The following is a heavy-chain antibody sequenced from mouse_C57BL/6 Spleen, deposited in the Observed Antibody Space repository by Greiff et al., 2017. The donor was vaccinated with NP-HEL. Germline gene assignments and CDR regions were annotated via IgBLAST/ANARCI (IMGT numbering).Heavy chain of an antibody. D-gene: IGHD2-5*01. J-gene: IGHJ2*01. V-gene: IGHV5-9-1*02. CDR1: GFTFSSYA. Sequence: EVKVVESGEGLVKPGGSLKLSCAASGFTFSSYAMSWVRQTPEKRLEWVAYISSGGDYIYYADTVKGRFTISRDNARNTLYLQMSSLKSGDTAMYYCTRESYSNLYYFDYWGQGTTLTVSS. CDR3: TRESYSNLYYFDY. CDR2: ISSGGDYI.